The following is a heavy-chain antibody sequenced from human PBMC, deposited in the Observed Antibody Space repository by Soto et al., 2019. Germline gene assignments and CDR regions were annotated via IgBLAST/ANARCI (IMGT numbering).Heavy chain of an antibody. CDR2: ITGNGGTT. V-gene: IGHV3-23*01. D-gene: IGHD6-19*01. CDR1: GFTFSNYA. CDR3: AKTPTLAGTYYFDY. J-gene: IGHJ4*02. Sequence: PGGSLRLSCAASGFTFSNYAMNWVRQAPGKGLEWVSSITGNGGTTHYADSVKGRFTISRDNSKNTLYQQMISLRAEDTAVFYCAKTPTLAGTYYFDYWGQGTLVTVSS.